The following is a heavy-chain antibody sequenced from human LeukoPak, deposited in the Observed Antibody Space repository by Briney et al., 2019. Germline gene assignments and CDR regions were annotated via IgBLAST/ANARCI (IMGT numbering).Heavy chain of an antibody. D-gene: IGHD3-16*02. Sequence: PSETLSLTCTVSGYSISSGYYWGWIRQPPGKWLEWIGSIYHSGSTYYNPSLKSRVTISVDTSKNQFSLKLSSVTAADTAVYYCARDRDYDYVWGSYRLFDCWGQGTLVTVSS. CDR3: ARDRDYDYVWGSYRLFDC. CDR1: GYSISSGYY. J-gene: IGHJ4*02. CDR2: IYHSGST. V-gene: IGHV4-38-2*02.